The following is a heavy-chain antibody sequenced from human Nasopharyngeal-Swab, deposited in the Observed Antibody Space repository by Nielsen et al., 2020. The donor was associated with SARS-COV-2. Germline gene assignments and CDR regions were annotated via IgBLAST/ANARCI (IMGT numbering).Heavy chain of an antibody. D-gene: IGHD1-26*01. J-gene: IGHJ6*02. CDR3: ARPMRPMGQYYFGMDA. CDR1: GYSFTTYW. V-gene: IGHV5-51*01. Sequence: GESLKISCKGSGYSFTTYWIGWVRQMPGKGLEWMGIIYPGDSNTRYSPSFQGQVTISVDKYSSTAYLQWSSLKASDTAIYYCARPMRPMGQYYFGMDAWGQGTTVTVSS. CDR2: IYPGDSNT.